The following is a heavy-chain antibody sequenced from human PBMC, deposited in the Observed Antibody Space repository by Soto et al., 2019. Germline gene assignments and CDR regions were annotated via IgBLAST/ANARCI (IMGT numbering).Heavy chain of an antibody. CDR1: GYTFTSYG. D-gene: IGHD6-13*01. CDR2: ISAYNGNT. CDR3: ARDGAAAAGSTGLDP. Sequence: QVPLVQSGAEVKKPGASVKVSCKASGYTFTSYGLSWVRQAPGQGLEWMGWISAYNGNTNYAQKLQGRVTMTTDTPTSTADLELRSLRSDDTAVYYCARDGAAAAGSTGLDPWGQGTLVTFSS. V-gene: IGHV1-18*01. J-gene: IGHJ5*02.